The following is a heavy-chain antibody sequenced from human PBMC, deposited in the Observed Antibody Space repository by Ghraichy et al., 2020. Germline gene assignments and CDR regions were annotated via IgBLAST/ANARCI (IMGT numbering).Heavy chain of an antibody. CDR3: AQDTLANTGYHSCLNAFDY. Sequence: GGSLRLSCVASGFTLSSYDMRWVRQAPGKGLGWVSGASGSGGTTYYANSGKGRFTISRDNFKNTLYPQRTSLRAEDTAVYYCAQDTLANTGYHSCLNAFDYWCQGALFTVSS. CDR1: GFTLSSYD. D-gene: IGHD6-19*01. J-gene: IGHJ4*02. CDR2: ASGSGGTT. V-gene: IGHV3-23*01.